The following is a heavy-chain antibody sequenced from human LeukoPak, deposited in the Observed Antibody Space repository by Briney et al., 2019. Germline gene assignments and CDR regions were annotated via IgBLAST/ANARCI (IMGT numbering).Heavy chain of an antibody. CDR2: IYYSGST. J-gene: IGHJ4*02. Sequence: SETLSLTCSVSDDSITMYYWSWIRQPPGKGLEWIGYIYYSGSTYYNPSLKSRVTIYVDKSKNHFSLKLSSVTAADTALYYCARLNTNAYPYFFDYWGQGTLVTVSS. D-gene: IGHD2-8*01. V-gene: IGHV4-59*08. CDR1: DDSITMYY. CDR3: ARLNTNAYPYFFDY.